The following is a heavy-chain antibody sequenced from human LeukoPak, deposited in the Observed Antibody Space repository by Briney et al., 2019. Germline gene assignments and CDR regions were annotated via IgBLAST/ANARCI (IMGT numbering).Heavy chain of an antibody. Sequence: GGSLRLSCAASGFSFSDYNMIWVRQAPGKGLECISYITPSSSPIHYADSVKGRFAISRDNAKNLLYLQMNSLRAEDTAVYYCARMTTVGWFDPWGQGTLVTVSS. V-gene: IGHV3-48*01. D-gene: IGHD4-11*01. CDR2: ITPSSSPI. J-gene: IGHJ5*02. CDR3: ARMTTVGWFDP. CDR1: GFSFSDYN.